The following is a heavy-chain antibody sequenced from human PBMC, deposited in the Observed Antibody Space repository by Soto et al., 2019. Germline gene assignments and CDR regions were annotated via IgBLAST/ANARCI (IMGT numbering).Heavy chain of an antibody. CDR1: GGSISSYY. J-gene: IGHJ4*02. V-gene: IGHV4-59*08. CDR2: IYYSGST. Sequence: QVQLQESGPGLVKPSETLSLTCTVSGGSISSYYWSWIRQPPGKGLEWIGYIYYSGSTNYNPSLKSRVTISEDTSKSQFTLKLSAVTAADTAVYYCARGRIDSSSWYPPDYWGQGTLVTVSS. CDR3: ARGRIDSSSWYPPDY. D-gene: IGHD6-13*01.